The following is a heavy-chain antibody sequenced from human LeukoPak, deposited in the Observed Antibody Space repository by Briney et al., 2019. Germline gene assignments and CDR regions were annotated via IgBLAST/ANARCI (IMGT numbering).Heavy chain of an antibody. J-gene: IGHJ5*02. V-gene: IGHV1-8*01. CDR1: GYSFNIYE. Sequence: ASVKVSCKTSGYSFNIYEINWVRQATGQGLEWMGWVNPNSGDTDYAQKLQGRLTMTRNTSISTAYTELSGLRLEDTAVYYCSRGPRFDPWGQGTQVTVSS. CDR3: SRGPRFDP. CDR2: VNPNSGDT.